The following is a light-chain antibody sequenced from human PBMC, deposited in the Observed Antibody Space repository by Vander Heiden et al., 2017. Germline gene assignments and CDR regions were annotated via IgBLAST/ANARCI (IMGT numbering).Light chain of an antibody. CDR2: EVS. Sequence: QSALTQPASVSGSPGQSLPIPCTGTSRDVGGYNYVAWYQQHPGKAPKLIIYEVSNRPSGVSNRFSGSNSGNTASLTISGLQAEDEADYYCSSYTSSSPYVFGTGTKVTVL. J-gene: IGLJ1*01. CDR3: SSYTSSSPYV. CDR1: SRDVGGYNY. V-gene: IGLV2-14*01.